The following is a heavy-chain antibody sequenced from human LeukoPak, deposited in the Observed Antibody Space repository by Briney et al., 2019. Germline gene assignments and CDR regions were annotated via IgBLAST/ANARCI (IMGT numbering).Heavy chain of an antibody. V-gene: IGHV3-7*01. CDR2: IKQDGSEK. CDR3: ARDLSGGRDGSDAFDI. CDR1: GFTFTNAW. Sequence: GGSLRLSCTASGFTFTNAWMTWVRQAPGKGPEWVANIKQDGSEKYYVDSVKGRFTISRDNAKNSLYLQMNSLRAEDTAVYYCARDLSGGRDGSDAFDIWGQGTMVTVSS. J-gene: IGHJ3*02. D-gene: IGHD5-24*01.